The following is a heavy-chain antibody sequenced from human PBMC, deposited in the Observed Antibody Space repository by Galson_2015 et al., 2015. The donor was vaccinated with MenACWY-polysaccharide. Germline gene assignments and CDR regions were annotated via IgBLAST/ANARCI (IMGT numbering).Heavy chain of an antibody. J-gene: IGHJ5*02. V-gene: IGHV4-61*01. CDR2: MLHSGRG. CDR1: GGSVTSGLYY. CDR3: AREPTYDGNFGWFDP. Sequence: LSLTCTVSGGSVTSGLYYWSWLRQSPGKGLEWIGYMLHSGRGNRNPSLESRVTISIDTSKNQFSLRLTSVTAADTALYFCAREPTYDGNFGWFDPWGQGTLVTVSS. D-gene: IGHD3-16*01.